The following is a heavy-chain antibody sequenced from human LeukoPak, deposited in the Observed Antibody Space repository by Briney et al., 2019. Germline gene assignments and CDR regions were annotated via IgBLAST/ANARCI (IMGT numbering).Heavy chain of an antibody. CDR2: IYYSGST. CDR3: AREEAVVGTVY. CDR1: GGSISSGGYY. D-gene: IGHD6-19*01. J-gene: IGHJ4*02. Sequence: SQTLSLTCTVSGGSISSGGYYWSWIRQHPGKGLEWIGYIYYSGSTYCNPSLKSRVTISVDTSKNQFSLKLSSVTAADTAVYYCAREEAVVGTVYWGQGTLVTVSS. V-gene: IGHV4-31*03.